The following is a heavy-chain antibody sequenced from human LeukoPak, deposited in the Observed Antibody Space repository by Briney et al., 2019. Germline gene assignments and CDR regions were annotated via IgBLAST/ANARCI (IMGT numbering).Heavy chain of an antibody. J-gene: IGHJ4*02. CDR1: GFTFSNYG. Sequence: GTSLRLSCAASGFTFSNYGMHWVRQAPGKGLEWLAGIWYDGGYKYYADSVKGRFTISRDNSKNTLFLQMDSLRAEDTAVYYCARNYYDSSGYQESTFNYWGQGTLVTVSS. V-gene: IGHV3-33*01. D-gene: IGHD3-22*01. CDR3: ARNYYDSSGYQESTFNY. CDR2: IWYDGGYK.